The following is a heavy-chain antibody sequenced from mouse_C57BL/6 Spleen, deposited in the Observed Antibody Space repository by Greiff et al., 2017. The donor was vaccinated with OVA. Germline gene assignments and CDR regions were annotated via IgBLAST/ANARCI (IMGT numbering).Heavy chain of an antibody. CDR3: ARGTTVVGLDY. CDR1: GFTFSDYG. CDR2: ISSGSSTI. D-gene: IGHD1-1*01. V-gene: IGHV5-17*01. Sequence: EVMLVESGGGLVKPGGSLKLSCAASGFTFSDYGMHWVRQAPEKGLEWVAYISSGSSTIYYADTVKGRFTISRDNAKNTLFLQMTSLRSEDTAIYYCARGTTVVGLDYWGQGTTLTVSS. J-gene: IGHJ2*01.